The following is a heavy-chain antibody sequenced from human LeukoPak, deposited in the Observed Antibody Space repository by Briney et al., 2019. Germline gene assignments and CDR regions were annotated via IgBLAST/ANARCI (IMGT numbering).Heavy chain of an antibody. D-gene: IGHD3-22*01. V-gene: IGHV3-33*01. CDR1: GFTFSSYG. Sequence: GGSLRLSCAASGFTFSSYGMHWVRQAPGKGLEWVAVIWYDGSNKYYADSVKGRFTISRDNSKNTLYLQMNSLRAEDTAVYYCARENARYYDSSGYHSAFDYWGQGTLVTVSS. CDR2: IWYDGSNK. J-gene: IGHJ4*02. CDR3: ARENARYYDSSGYHSAFDY.